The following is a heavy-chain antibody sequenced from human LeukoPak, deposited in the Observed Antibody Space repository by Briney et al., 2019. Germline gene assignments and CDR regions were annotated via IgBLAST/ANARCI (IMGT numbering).Heavy chain of an antibody. CDR3: ARDLGIAVADNNFDY. V-gene: IGHV1-46*01. CDR2: INPSGGST. J-gene: IGHJ4*02. Sequence: GASVTVSCKASGYTFTSYYMHWVRQAPGHGLEWMGLINPSGGSTSYAQKFQGRVTMTRDMSTSTVYMELSSLRSEDTAVYYCARDLGIAVADNNFDYWGQGTLVTVSS. CDR1: GYTFTSYY. D-gene: IGHD6-19*01.